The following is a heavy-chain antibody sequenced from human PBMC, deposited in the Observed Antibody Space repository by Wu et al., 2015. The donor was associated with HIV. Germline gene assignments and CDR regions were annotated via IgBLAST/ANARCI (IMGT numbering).Heavy chain of an antibody. D-gene: IGHD5-18*01. CDR1: GYTFSDYG. Sequence: QVQLVQSGPEVKKPGASVKVSCKAFGYTFSDYGISWVRQAPGQGLEWMGWISGYNGDTTYAQKLQDRVSMTTDTSTSMAYMEMRRLKYDDTAIYFCARFADTAEGEVWGQGTLVIVSS. CDR3: ARFADTAEGEV. V-gene: IGHV1-18*01. J-gene: IGHJ4*02. CDR2: ISGYNGDT.